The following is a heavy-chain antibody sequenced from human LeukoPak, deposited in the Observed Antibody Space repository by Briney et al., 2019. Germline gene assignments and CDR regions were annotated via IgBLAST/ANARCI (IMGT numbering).Heavy chain of an antibody. CDR3: ARASAGSYVHFDY. D-gene: IGHD1-26*01. CDR1: GFTFSSHD. J-gene: IGHJ4*02. Sequence: GGSLRLSCAASGFTFSSHDMHWVRQASGRGLEWVSAIGTGGDPYYAGSVKGRFTISRQNAKNSMYLQMNSLRAGDTAVYYCARASAGSYVHFDYWGQGTLVTVSS. V-gene: IGHV3-13*05. CDR2: IGTGGDP.